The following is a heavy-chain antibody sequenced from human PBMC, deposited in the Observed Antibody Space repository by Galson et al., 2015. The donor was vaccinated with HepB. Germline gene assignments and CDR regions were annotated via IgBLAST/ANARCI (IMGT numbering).Heavy chain of an antibody. D-gene: IGHD3-3*01. CDR3: ARNPRRYAFDI. CDR2: IIPIFGTA. CDR1: GGTFSSCT. Sequence: SVKVSCKASGGTFSSCTISWVRQAPGQGLEWMGGIIPIFGTANYAQKFQGRVTITADESTSTAYMELSSLRSEDTAVYYCARNPRRYAFDIWGQGTMVTVSS. V-gene: IGHV1-69*13. J-gene: IGHJ3*02.